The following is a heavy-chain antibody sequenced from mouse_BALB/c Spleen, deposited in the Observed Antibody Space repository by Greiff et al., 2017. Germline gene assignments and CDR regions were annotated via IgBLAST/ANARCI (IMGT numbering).Heavy chain of an antibody. V-gene: IGHV3-2*02. CDR2: ISYSGST. J-gene: IGHJ3*01. CDR1: GYSITSDYA. D-gene: IGHD2-3*01. Sequence: EVKVEESGPGLVKPSQSLSLTCTVTGYSITSDYAWNWIRQFPGNKLEWMGYISYSGSTSYNPSLKSRISITRDTSKNQFFLQLNSVTTEDTATYYCPIYDGYSGFAYWGQGTLVTVSA. CDR3: PIYDGYSGFAY.